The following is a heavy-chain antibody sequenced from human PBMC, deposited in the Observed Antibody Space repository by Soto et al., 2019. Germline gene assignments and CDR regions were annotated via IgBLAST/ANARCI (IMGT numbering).Heavy chain of an antibody. CDR3: AGGGVSTRTFDY. V-gene: IGHV5-51*01. CDR1: GYSFTSYW. Sequence: PGESLKISCKGSGYSFTSYWIGWVRQMPGKGLGWMGIIYPADSDTRYRPSFQGQVTISADKSISSAYLQWSSLRASDTAMYYCAGGGVSTRTFDYWGQGTPVTVSS. J-gene: IGHJ4*02. D-gene: IGHD3-3*01. CDR2: IYPADSDT.